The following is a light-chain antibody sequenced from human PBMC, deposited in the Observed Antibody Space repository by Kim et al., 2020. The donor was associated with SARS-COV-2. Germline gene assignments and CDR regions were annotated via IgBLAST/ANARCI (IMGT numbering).Light chain of an antibody. J-gene: IGLJ1*01. V-gene: IGLV2-8*01. CDR2: EVT. CDR1: SNDVGDNKF. CDR3: SSYAGSRLV. Sequence: PGQSVTISCSETSNDVGDNKFVSWYQQHPGKSPKVLIYEVTQRPSGVPDRFSGSKSGNTASLTVSGLQPQDEADYYCSSYAGSRLVFGTGTKVTVL.